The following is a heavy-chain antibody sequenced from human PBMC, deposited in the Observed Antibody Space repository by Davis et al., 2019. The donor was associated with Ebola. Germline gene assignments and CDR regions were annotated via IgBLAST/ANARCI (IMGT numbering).Heavy chain of an antibody. Sequence: GESLKISCAASGFSFSSNAMHWVRQAPGKGLEWVALISFDGNNKYYADSVKGRFTISRDNSKNTLYLQMNGLRVDDTAIYYCAKDTSNIWFDIWGQGTMVTVSS. J-gene: IGHJ3*02. V-gene: IGHV3-30*04. CDR2: ISFDGNNK. CDR3: AKDTSNIWFDI. CDR1: GFSFSSNA. D-gene: IGHD1-26*01.